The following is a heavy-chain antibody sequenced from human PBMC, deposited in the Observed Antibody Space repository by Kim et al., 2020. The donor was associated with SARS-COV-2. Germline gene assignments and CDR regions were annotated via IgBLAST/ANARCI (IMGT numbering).Heavy chain of an antibody. Sequence: EYEQGRFTITRAKAKNAWYLRMNSLRAEDTAVYYCARVSSGSSSWYWFDPWGQGTLVTVSS. D-gene: IGHD6-13*01. CDR3: ARVSSGSSSWYWFDP. V-gene: IGHV3-7*03. J-gene: IGHJ5*02.